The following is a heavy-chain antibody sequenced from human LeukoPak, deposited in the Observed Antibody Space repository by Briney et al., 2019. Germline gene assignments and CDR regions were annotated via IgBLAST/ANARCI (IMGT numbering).Heavy chain of an antibody. D-gene: IGHD3-10*02. J-gene: IGHJ4*02. CDR3: ARGTMFPYYFDY. CDR1: EFTFSDYS. V-gene: IGHV3-48*01. Sequence: GGSLRLSCAASEFTFSDYSMNWVRQAPGKGLEWVSYIDETSRTIYYADSVKGRFTISRDNAKNSLYLQMNSLRAEDTAVYYCARGTMFPYYFDYWGQGTLVTVSS. CDR2: IDETSRTI.